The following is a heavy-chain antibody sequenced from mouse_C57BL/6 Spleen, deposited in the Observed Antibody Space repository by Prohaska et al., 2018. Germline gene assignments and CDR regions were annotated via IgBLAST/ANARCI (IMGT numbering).Heavy chain of an antibody. V-gene: IGHV1-26*01. CDR3: ATGNWYFDF. CDR2: INPNNGGT. Sequence: HGESLEWIGDINPNNGGTSYNQKFKSKATLTVDKSSSTGYMELRSLTSEDSAVYYCATGNWYFDFWGTGTTVTVSS. D-gene: IGHD4-1*01. J-gene: IGHJ1*03.